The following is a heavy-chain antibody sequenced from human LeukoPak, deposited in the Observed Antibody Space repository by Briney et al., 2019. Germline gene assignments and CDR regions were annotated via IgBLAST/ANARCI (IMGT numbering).Heavy chain of an antibody. Sequence: PSETLSLTCTVSGGSISSSSYYWGWIRQPPGKGLEWIGSIYYSGTTYYNPSLKSRVTISVDTSKNQFSLKLSSVTAADTAVYYCARADGDLFDYWGQGTLVTVSS. CDR2: IYYSGTT. J-gene: IGHJ4*02. CDR1: GGSISSSSYY. V-gene: IGHV4-39*07. D-gene: IGHD4-17*01. CDR3: ARADGDLFDY.